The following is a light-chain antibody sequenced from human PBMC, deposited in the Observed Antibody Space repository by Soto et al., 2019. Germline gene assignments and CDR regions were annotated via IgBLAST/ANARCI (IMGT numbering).Light chain of an antibody. CDR2: DAS. CDR3: QQRRKFT. V-gene: IGKV3-11*01. CDR1: QSVSSY. J-gene: IGKJ3*01. Sequence: EIVLTQSPATLSLSPGERATLSCRASQSVSSYLAWYQQKPGQAPRLLIYDASNRATGIPARFSGSGSGTTFTLIICSLAPEGFAVYYCQQRRKFTFGPGTKVDIK.